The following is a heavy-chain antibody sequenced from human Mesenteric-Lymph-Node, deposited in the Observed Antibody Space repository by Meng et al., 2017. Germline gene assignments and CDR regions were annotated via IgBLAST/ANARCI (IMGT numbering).Heavy chain of an antibody. CDR2: ISAYNGNT. Sequence: QVRLVQSGAEVKKPGASMKVSCKASGYTFTNYGISWVRQAPGQGLEGMGWISAYNGNTNYAQKLQGRVTMTTDTSMSTAYMELRSLRSDDTAVYYCARVSDDYDRTGYYNFDYWGQGTLVTVSS. D-gene: IGHD3-22*01. CDR3: ARVSDDYDRTGYYNFDY. CDR1: GYTFTNYG. V-gene: IGHV1-18*01. J-gene: IGHJ4*02.